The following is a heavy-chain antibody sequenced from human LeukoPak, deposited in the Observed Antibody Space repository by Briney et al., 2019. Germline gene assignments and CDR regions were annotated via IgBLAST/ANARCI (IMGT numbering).Heavy chain of an antibody. Sequence: GGSLRLSCAASGFTFSSYAMHWVRQAPGKGLEWLANINQDESEIYYVDSVKGRFTISRDNAENSLYLQMNSLRAEDTAVYYCATIQYWKFDYWGQGTLVTVSS. CDR2: INQDESEI. CDR1: GFTFSSYA. CDR3: ATIQYWKFDY. V-gene: IGHV3-7*01. J-gene: IGHJ4*02. D-gene: IGHD1-1*01.